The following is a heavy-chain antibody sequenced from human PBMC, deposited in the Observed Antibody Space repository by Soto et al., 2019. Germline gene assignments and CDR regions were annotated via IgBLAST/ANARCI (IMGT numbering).Heavy chain of an antibody. CDR2: LIPSLGIA. Sequence: QVQLVQSGAEVKKPGSSVKVSCKASGGTFSSYTISWVRQAPGQGLEWMGRLIPSLGIANYAQEFQGRVTITADKSTSTAYMELSSLRSEETAVYYCARRPRDSNYYMDVWGKGTTVTVSS. V-gene: IGHV1-69*02. CDR3: ARRPRDSNYYMDV. J-gene: IGHJ6*03. D-gene: IGHD4-4*01. CDR1: GGTFSSYT.